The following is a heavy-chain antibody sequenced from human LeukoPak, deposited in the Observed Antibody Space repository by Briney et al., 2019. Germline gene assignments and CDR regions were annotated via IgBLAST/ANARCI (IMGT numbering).Heavy chain of an antibody. CDR3: ARYCSSTSCYGSYNWFDP. J-gene: IGHJ5*02. Sequence: SETLSLTCTVSGGSISSYYWSWIRQPAGKGLEWIGRIYTSGSTNYNPSLKSRVTMSVDTSKNQFSLKLSSVTAADTAVYYCARYCSSTSCYGSYNWFDPWGQGTLVTVSS. CDR2: IYTSGST. D-gene: IGHD2-2*01. CDR1: GGSISSYY. V-gene: IGHV4-4*07.